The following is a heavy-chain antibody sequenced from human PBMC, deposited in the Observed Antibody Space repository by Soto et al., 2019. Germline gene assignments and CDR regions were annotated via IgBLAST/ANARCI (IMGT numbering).Heavy chain of an antibody. D-gene: IGHD2-15*01. J-gene: IGHJ4*02. CDR2: ISDNGRNT. CDR1: GFTFNRYA. CDR3: AKTPGRVDPFEY. V-gene: IGHV3-23*01. Sequence: EVHLLESGGGLVQPGGSLRLSCAASGFTFNRYAMSWVRQAPGKGLEWVSTISDNGRNTYYADSVKGRLTISRDNSKNTMHLQMNSLRAEDTAVYYCAKTPGRVDPFEYWGQGALVTVSS.